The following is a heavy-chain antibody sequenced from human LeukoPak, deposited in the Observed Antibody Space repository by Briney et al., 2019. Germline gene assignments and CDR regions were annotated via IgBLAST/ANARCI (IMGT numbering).Heavy chain of an antibody. J-gene: IGHJ4*02. CDR2: INPNSGGT. V-gene: IGHV1-2*02. D-gene: IGHD2-21*01. Sequence: VASVTVSFKASGYTVTVDYMHWVRQAPGQGLEWMGWINPNSGGTNYAQKFQGRVTMTRDTSISTAYMELSRLRSDDTAVYYCARFPGGEAFDYWGQGTLVTVSS. CDR3: ARFPGGEAFDY. CDR1: GYTVTVDY.